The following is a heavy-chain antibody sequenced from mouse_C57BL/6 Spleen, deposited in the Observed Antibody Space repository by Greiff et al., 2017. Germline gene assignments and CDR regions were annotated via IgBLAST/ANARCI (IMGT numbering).Heavy chain of an antibody. CDR1: GYTFTSYT. CDR2: INPSSGYT. J-gene: IGHJ2*01. V-gene: IGHV1-4*01. Sequence: VQLQQSGAELARPGASVKMSCKASGYTFTSYTLHWVKQRPGQGLEWIGYINPSSGYTKYNQKFKDKATLTADKSSSTAYMQLSSLTSEDSAVYYCARYGTTVVGFDYWGQGTTLTVSS. D-gene: IGHD1-1*01. CDR3: ARYGTTVVGFDY.